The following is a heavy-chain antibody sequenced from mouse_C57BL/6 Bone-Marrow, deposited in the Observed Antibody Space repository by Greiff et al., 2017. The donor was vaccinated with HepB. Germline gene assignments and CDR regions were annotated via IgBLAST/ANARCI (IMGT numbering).Heavy chain of an antibody. CDR3: ARFIYDGYSWFAY. D-gene: IGHD2-3*01. CDR2: IYPRSGNT. Sequence: VQLQQSGAELARPGASVKLSCKASGYTFTSYGISWVKQRTGQGLEWIGEIYPRSGNTYYNEKFKGKATLTADKSSSTAYMELRSLTSEDSAVYFGARFIYDGYSWFAYWGQGTLVTVSA. CDR1: GYTFTSYG. V-gene: IGHV1-81*01. J-gene: IGHJ3*01.